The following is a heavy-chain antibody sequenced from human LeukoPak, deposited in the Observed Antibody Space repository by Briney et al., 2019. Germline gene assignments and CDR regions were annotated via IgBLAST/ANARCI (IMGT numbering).Heavy chain of an antibody. J-gene: IGHJ3*02. CDR1: GYTFTTYY. D-gene: IGHD5-24*01. Sequence: ASVKVSCKASGYTFTTYYIHWVRQAPGQGLEWMATINPSGGSTSFAQKFQGRVTMTSDTSTSTVYMDLSSLRSEDTAVYYCARDSLWDGYNSPDASDIWGQGTMVTVSS. CDR2: INPSGGST. V-gene: IGHV1-46*01. CDR3: ARDSLWDGYNSPDASDI.